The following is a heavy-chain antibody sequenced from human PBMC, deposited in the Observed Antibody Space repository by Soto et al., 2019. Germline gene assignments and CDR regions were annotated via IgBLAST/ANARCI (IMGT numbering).Heavy chain of an antibody. V-gene: IGHV3-30-3*01. J-gene: IGHJ5*01. CDR3: ARDRNRYYGSGSYYTEAYWFDS. CDR1: GFSFRSYA. D-gene: IGHD3-10*01. CDR2: ISYDGTNK. Sequence: GGSLRLSCVVSGFSFRSYAMHWVRQAPGKGLEWMTVISYDGTNKYYADYVKGRFTIFRDNSKSTLSLQMNSLRTEDTAVYYCARDRNRYYGSGSYYTEAYWFDSWGQGTPVTV.